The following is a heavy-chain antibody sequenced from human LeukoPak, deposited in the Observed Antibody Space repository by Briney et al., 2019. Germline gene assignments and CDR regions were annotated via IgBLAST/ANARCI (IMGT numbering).Heavy chain of an antibody. Sequence: KTSETLSLTCTVSGGSISSSSYYWGWIRQPPGKGLEWIGSIYYSGSTYYNPSLKSRVTISVDTSKNQFSLKLSSVTAADTAVYYCASFESGYDFLRPYWGQGTLVTVSS. CDR1: GGSISSSSYY. V-gene: IGHV4-39*01. CDR3: ASFESGYDFLRPY. D-gene: IGHD5-12*01. J-gene: IGHJ4*02. CDR2: IYYSGST.